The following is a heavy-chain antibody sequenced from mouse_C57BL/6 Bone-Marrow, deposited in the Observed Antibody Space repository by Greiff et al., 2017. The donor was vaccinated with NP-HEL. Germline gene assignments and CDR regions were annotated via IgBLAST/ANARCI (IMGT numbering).Heavy chain of an antibody. J-gene: IGHJ3*01. D-gene: IGHD2-4*01. V-gene: IGHV1-53*01. CDR1: GYTFTSYW. Sequence: QVQLQQSGTELVKPGASVKLSCKASGYTFTSYWMHWVKQRPGQGLEWIGNINPSNGGTNYNEKFKSKATLTVDKSSSTAYMQLSSLTSEDSAVYYCAPQGYDYPWFAYWGQGTLVTVSA. CDR2: INPSNGGT. CDR3: APQGYDYPWFAY.